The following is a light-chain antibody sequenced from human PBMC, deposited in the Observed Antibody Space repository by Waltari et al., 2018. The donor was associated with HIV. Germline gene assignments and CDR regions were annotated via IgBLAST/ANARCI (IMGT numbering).Light chain of an antibody. J-gene: IGKJ5*01. Sequence: EIVLTHSPATLSLSPGETATLSCRASQDISSYLAWYQQKPGQAPRLLIYDTSNRAAGIPARFTGSGSGTDFTLTISSLEAEDFAVYSCQQRSSWISFGQGTRLEIK. V-gene: IGKV3D-11*01. CDR1: QDISSY. CDR3: QQRSSWIS. CDR2: DTS.